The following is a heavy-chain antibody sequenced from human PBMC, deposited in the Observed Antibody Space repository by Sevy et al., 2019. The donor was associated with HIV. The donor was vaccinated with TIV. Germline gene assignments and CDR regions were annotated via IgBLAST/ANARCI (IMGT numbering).Heavy chain of an antibody. CDR3: ATSTLYYDFWSGYSQPAFDY. V-gene: IGHV3-21*01. J-gene: IGHJ4*02. CDR1: GFTFSSYS. CDR2: ISSSGSYI. D-gene: IGHD3-3*01. Sequence: GGYLRLSCAAFGFTFSSYSMTWVRQAPGKGLEWVSSISSSGSYIYYADSLKGRFTISRDNAKNSLYLQMNSLRAEDTAVYYCATSTLYYDFWSGYSQPAFDYWGQGTLVTVSS.